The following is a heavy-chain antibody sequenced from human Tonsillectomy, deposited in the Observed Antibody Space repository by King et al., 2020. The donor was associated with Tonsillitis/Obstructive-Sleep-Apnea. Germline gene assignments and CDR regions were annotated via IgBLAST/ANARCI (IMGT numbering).Heavy chain of an antibody. V-gene: IGHV3-11*05. CDR3: ARDPTSSSGLYYFDY. CDR1: GFTFSDYY. CDR2: ISSSSSYT. D-gene: IGHD6-19*01. Sequence: VQLVESGEGLVKPGGSLRLSCAASGFTFSDYYMSWIRQAPGKGLEWVSYISSSSSYTNYADSVKGRFTISRDNAKNSLYLQMNSLRAEDTAVYYCARDPTSSSGLYYFDYWGQGTLVTVSS. J-gene: IGHJ4*02.